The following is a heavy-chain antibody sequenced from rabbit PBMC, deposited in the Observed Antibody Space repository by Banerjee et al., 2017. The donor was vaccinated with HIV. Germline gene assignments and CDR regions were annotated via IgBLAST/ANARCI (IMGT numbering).Heavy chain of an antibody. J-gene: IGHJ4*01. Sequence: QEQLEESGGDLVKPGASLTLTCTASGVSFSTNSYMCWVRQAPGKGLEWIACIEGGSSGFSYFANGAKGRFTISKTWSTTVTLQMTSLTGADTATYFCARVDSSRDVGYDLWGPGTLVTVS. V-gene: IGHV1S45*01. CDR3: ARVDSSRDVGYDL. D-gene: IGHD1-1*01. CDR2: IEGGSSGFS. CDR1: GVSFSTNSY.